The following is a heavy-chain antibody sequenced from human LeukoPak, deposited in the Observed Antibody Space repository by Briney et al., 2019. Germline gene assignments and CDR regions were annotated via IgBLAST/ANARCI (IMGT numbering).Heavy chain of an antibody. CDR1: GFTFSSYW. V-gene: IGHV3-7*03. CDR3: ARSHLTGYYNGFDY. Sequence: GGSLRLSCAASGFTFSSYWMSWVRQAPGKGLEWVANIKQDGSEKCYVDSVKGRFTISRDNAKNSLYLQMNSLRAEDTAVYYCARSHLTGYYNGFDYWGQGTLVTVSS. D-gene: IGHD3-9*01. J-gene: IGHJ4*02. CDR2: IKQDGSEK.